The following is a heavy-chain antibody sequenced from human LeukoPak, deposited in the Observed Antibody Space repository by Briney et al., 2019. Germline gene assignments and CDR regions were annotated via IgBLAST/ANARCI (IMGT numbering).Heavy chain of an antibody. CDR3: ARHVLTSMVRGPDDAFDI. CDR1: GYSISSGYY. Sequence: PSETLSLTCAVSGYSISSGYYWGWIRPPPGKGLEWIGIIYHSGSTYYNPSLKSRVTISVDTSKNQFSLKLSSVTAADTAVYYCARHVLTSMVRGPDDAFDIWGQGTMVTVSS. V-gene: IGHV4-38-2*01. J-gene: IGHJ3*02. CDR2: IYHSGST. D-gene: IGHD3-10*01.